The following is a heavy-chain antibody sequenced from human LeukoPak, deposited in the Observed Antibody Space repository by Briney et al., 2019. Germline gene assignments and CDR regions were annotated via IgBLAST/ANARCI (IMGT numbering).Heavy chain of an antibody. V-gene: IGHV4-38-2*02. Sequence: SETLSLTCTVSGYSISSGYYWGWIRQPPGKGLEWIGSIYHSGSTYYNPSLKSRVTISVDTSKNQFSLKLSSVTAADTAVYYCARVLDSSSSLVWFDPWGQGTLVTVSS. D-gene: IGHD6-6*01. J-gene: IGHJ5*02. CDR2: IYHSGST. CDR1: GYSISSGYY. CDR3: ARVLDSSSSLVWFDP.